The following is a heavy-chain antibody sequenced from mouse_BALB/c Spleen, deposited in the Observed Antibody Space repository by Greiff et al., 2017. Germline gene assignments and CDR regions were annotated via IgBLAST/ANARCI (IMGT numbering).Heavy chain of an antibody. D-gene: IGHD1-1*01. V-gene: IGHV5-17*02. CDR3: ASEYYGSSHAMDY. CDR1: GFTFSSFG. Sequence: EVQGVESGGGLVQPGGSRKLPCAASGFTFSSFGMPWVRQAPEKGLEWVAYISSGSSTIYYADTVKGRFTISRDNPKNTLFLQMTSLRSEDTAMYYCASEYYGSSHAMDYWGQGTSVTVSS. J-gene: IGHJ4*01. CDR2: ISSGSSTI.